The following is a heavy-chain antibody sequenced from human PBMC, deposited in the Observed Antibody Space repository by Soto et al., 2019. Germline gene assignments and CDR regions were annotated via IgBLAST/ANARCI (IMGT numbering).Heavy chain of an antibody. D-gene: IGHD2-15*01. V-gene: IGHV3-33*01. Sequence: PGGSLRLSCAASGFTFSSYGMHWVRQAPGKGLEWVAVIWYDGSNKYYADSVKGRFTISRDNSKNTLYLQMNSLRAEDTAVYYCARGGRYLGYCSGGSCYHRSWGQGTRVTVSS. CDR2: IWYDGSNK. J-gene: IGHJ4*02. CDR3: ARGGRYLGYCSGGSCYHRS. CDR1: GFTFSSYG.